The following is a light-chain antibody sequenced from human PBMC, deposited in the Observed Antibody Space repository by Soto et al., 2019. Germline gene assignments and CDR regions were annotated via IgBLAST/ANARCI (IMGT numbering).Light chain of an antibody. CDR2: DAS. Sequence: DIQMTQSPSSLSASVGDRVTITCRASQSISKWLAWYQQKPGKAPNLLIYDASRLESGVPSRFSGSGSGTEFTLTISSLQPDDIATYYCQHYNNWPPWTFGQGTKVDIK. J-gene: IGKJ1*01. V-gene: IGKV1-5*01. CDR1: QSISKW. CDR3: QHYNNWPPWT.